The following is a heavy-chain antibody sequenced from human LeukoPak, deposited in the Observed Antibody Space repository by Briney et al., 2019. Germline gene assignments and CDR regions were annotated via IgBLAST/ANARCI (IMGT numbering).Heavy chain of an antibody. Sequence: ASVKVSCKASGYTFTSFTINWVRQAPGQGLEWMGWIIAYNGNTNYAQKLRGRVTMTTDTSTSTAYMELRSLRSDDTAVYYCARDSRGYSYGPDAFDIWGQGTMVTVSS. D-gene: IGHD5-18*01. J-gene: IGHJ3*02. CDR2: IIAYNGNT. CDR3: ARDSRGYSYGPDAFDI. CDR1: GYTFTSFT. V-gene: IGHV1-18*01.